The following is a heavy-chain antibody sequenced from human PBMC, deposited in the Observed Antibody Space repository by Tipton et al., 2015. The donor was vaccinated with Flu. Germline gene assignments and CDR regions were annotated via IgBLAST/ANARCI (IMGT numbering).Heavy chain of an antibody. D-gene: IGHD2-21*01. J-gene: IGHJ6*02. Sequence: GLVKPSETLSLTCVVSGGSFSGYNGMWIRQRPGKGLEWIGEIDHSEIATYAPSLRGRVTMSLDTSKNQLPLKVRSVTAADTGIYFCARSFRVAVVGGLDVWGQGTTVTVPS. CDR3: ARSFRVAVVGGLDV. CDR2: IDHSEIA. CDR1: GGSFSGYN. V-gene: IGHV4-34*01.